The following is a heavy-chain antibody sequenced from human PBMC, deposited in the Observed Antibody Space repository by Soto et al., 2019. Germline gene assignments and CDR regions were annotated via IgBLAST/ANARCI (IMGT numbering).Heavy chain of an antibody. D-gene: IGHD3-22*01. CDR2: IDPSDSYA. J-gene: IGHJ5*02. CDR3: ARHKAFYYDSSGA. V-gene: IGHV5-10-1*01. CDR1: GYGFARYL. Sequence: GESLKISCNVSGYGFARYLISWVRQMPAKGLEWMGRIDPSDSYANYSPSFQGHVTFSADKSISTAYLQWSSLRASDTAMYYCARHKAFYYDSSGAWGQGNMVTVSS.